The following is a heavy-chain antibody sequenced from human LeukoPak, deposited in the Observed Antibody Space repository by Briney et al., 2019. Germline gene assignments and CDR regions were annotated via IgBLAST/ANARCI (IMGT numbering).Heavy chain of an antibody. CDR2: IIPIFGTA. D-gene: IGHD1-26*01. CDR1: GGTFSSYA. J-gene: IGHJ4*02. V-gene: IGHV1-69*13. CDR3: ATDTGGSYYDFDY. Sequence: SVKVSCKASGGTFSSYAISWVRQAPGQGLEWMGGIIPIFGTANYAQKFQGRVTITADESTSTAYMELSSLRSEDTAVYYCATDTGGSYYDFDYWGQGTLVTVSS.